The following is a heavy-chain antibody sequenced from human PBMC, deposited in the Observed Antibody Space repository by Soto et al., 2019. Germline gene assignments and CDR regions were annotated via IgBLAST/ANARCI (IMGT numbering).Heavy chain of an antibody. Sequence: SETLSLTCAVYGGSFSGYYWNWIRQPPGKGLEWIGEINHSGSTNHNPSLKSRVTISVDTSKNQFSLKLSSVTAADTAVYYCASLAPPLGATTYPWSQGTLVTVSS. D-gene: IGHD1-26*01. V-gene: IGHV4-34*01. CDR3: ASLAPPLGATTYP. CDR2: INHSGST. CDR1: GGSFSGYY. J-gene: IGHJ5*02.